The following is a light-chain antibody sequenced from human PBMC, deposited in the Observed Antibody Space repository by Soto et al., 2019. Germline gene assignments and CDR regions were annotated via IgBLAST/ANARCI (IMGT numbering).Light chain of an antibody. CDR2: AAS. J-gene: IGKJ4*01. Sequence: DIQMTQSPYSLSASVGDRVTITCRASQSIGRWLAWYQQKPGKAPNLLIHAASNLQSGVPSRFTGSGSGTEFTLTISSLQPDDVATYYWQQYNNWATFGGGTKVEIK. V-gene: IGKV1-5*01. CDR3: QQYNNWAT. CDR1: QSIGRW.